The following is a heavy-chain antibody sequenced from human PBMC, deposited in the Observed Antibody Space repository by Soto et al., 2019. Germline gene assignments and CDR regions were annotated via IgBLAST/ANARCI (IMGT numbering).Heavy chain of an antibody. Sequence: PSETLSLTCTVSGCSISSYYWSWIRQPPGKGLEWSGYIYYSGSTNYNPSLKSRVTISVDTSKNQFSLKLSSVTAADTAVYYCARVTQSYYDFWSGYLASGREYYYYYMDVWGKGTTVTVSS. CDR3: ARVTQSYYDFWSGYLASGREYYYYYMDV. V-gene: IGHV4-59*01. D-gene: IGHD3-3*01. CDR1: GCSISSYY. J-gene: IGHJ6*03. CDR2: IYYSGST.